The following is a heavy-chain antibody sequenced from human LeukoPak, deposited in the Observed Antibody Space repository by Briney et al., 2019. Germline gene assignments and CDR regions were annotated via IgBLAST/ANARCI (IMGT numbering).Heavy chain of an antibody. V-gene: IGHV3-23*01. Sequence: GGSLRLSCTASGFSFGSFAMAWVRQAPGKGLEGVAAIGSDGDRVHEGPVKGRFTISRDNSKSTLYLQMDDLRVEDTAVYFCAKSAGTATIYFDSWGQGALVTVSS. CDR3: AKSAGTATIYFDS. CDR1: GFSFGSFA. CDR2: IGSDGDR. D-gene: IGHD1-1*01. J-gene: IGHJ4*02.